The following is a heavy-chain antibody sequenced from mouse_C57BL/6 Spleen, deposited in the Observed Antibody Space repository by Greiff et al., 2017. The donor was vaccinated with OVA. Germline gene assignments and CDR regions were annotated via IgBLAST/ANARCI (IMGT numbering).Heavy chain of an antibody. D-gene: IGHD1-1*01. V-gene: IGHV14-4*01. CDR3: THGVFTY. CDR2: IDPENGDT. J-gene: IGHJ2*01. Sequence: VQLQQSGAELVRPGASVKLSCTASGFNIKDDYMHWVKQRHEQGLEWIGWIDPENGDTEYASKFQGKATITEDTSSNTSSLQLSSLSSENTAVYYCTHGVFTYWGQGTTLTGSA. CDR1: GFNIKDDY.